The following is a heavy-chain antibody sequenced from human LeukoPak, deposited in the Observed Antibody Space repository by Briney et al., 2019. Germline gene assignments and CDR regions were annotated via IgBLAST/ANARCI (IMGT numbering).Heavy chain of an antibody. CDR1: GGSFSGYY. V-gene: IGHV4-34*01. CDR3: ARGRVVRGVIIKPGYYFGY. Sequence: SETLSLTCAVYGGSFSGYYWSWIRQPPGKGLEWIGEINHSVSTNYNPSLKSRVTISVDTSKNQFSLKLSSVTAADTAVYYCARGRVVRGVIIKPGYYFGYWGQGTLVTVSS. D-gene: IGHD3-10*01. J-gene: IGHJ4*02. CDR2: INHSVST.